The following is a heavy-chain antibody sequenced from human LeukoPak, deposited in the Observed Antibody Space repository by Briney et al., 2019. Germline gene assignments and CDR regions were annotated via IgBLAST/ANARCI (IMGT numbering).Heavy chain of an antibody. CDR2: TYYRSKWYN. Sequence: SQTLSLTCAISGDSVASNSTACNWIRQSPSRGLEWLGRTYYRSKWYNDYALSMKSRITINPDTSKNQFSLQLNSVTPEDTAVYYCARGGQGDGYSADEAFDFWGQGTIVTVS. D-gene: IGHD5-24*01. CDR1: GDSVASNSTA. J-gene: IGHJ3*01. CDR3: ARGGQGDGYSADEAFDF. V-gene: IGHV6-1*01.